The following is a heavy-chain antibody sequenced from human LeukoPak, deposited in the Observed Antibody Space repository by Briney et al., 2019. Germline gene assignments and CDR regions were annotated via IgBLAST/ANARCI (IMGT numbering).Heavy chain of an antibody. J-gene: IGHJ4*02. CDR1: GYTLTELS. CDR3: ATGLSYYDFWSGRIY. CDR2: FDPEDGET. V-gene: IGHV1-24*01. D-gene: IGHD3-3*01. Sequence: GASVKVSCKVSGYTLTELSMHWVRQAPGKGLEWMGGFDPEDGETIYAKKFQGRVTMTEDTSTDTAYMELISLRYEDTAVYSCATGLSYYDFWSGRIYWGQGTLVTVSS.